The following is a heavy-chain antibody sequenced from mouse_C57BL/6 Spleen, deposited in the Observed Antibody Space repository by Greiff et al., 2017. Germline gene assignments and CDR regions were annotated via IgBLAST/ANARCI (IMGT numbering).Heavy chain of an antibody. V-gene: IGHV3-6*01. CDR3: ARALITTPAY. J-gene: IGHJ3*01. CDR2: ISYDGSN. Sequence: EVQLQESGPGLVKPSQSLSLTCSVTGYSITSGYYWNWIRQFPGNKLEWMGYISYDGSNNYNPSLKNRISITRDTSKNQFFLKLNSVTTEDTATYYCARALITTPAYWGQGTLVTVSA. CDR1: GYSITSGYY. D-gene: IGHD1-1*01.